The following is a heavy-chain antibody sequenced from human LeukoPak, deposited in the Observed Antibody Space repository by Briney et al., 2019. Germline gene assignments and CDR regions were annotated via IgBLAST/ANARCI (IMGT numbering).Heavy chain of an antibody. D-gene: IGHD3-22*01. CDR3: ATVYYYDSSGYHQFDY. CDR2: INPSGGGT. Sequence: ASVKVSCKASGYTFTSYYIHWVRQAPGQGLEWVGIINPSGGGTSYAQKFQGRVTMTEDTSTDTAYMELSSLRSEDTAVYYCATVYYYDSSGYHQFDYWGQGTLVTVSS. J-gene: IGHJ4*02. CDR1: GYTFTSYY. V-gene: IGHV1-46*01.